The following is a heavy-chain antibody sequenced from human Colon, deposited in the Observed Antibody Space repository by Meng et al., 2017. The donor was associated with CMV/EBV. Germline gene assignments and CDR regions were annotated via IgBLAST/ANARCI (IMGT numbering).Heavy chain of an antibody. CDR2: ISSSGSTI. Sequence: WIRQAPGKGREWVSYISSSGSTIYYADSVKGRFTISRDNAKNSLYLQMNSLRAEDTAVYYCARDRRRYCSSTSCYTASYYYYYGMDVWGQGTTVTVSS. V-gene: IGHV3-11*01. D-gene: IGHD2-2*02. J-gene: IGHJ6*02. CDR3: ARDRRRYCSSTSCYTASYYYYYGMDV.